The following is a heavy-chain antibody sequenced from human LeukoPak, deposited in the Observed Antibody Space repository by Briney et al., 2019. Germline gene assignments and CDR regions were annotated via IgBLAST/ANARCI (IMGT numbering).Heavy chain of an antibody. CDR2: VTGNGIHT. D-gene: IGHD3-16*01. J-gene: IGHJ6*03. CDR1: GFTFSTYA. Sequence: HPGGSLRLSCAASGFTFSTYAMSWVRQAPGKRLEWVSGVTGNGIHTWYADSVKGRFTISRDNSKNTLHLQMNSLRAEDTAVYYCARGIQPRRLYYYYMDVWGKGTTVTVSS. V-gene: IGHV3-23*01. CDR3: ARGIQPRRLYYYYMDV.